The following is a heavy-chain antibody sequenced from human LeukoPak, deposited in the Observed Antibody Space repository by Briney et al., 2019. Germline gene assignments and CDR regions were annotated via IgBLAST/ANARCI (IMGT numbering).Heavy chain of an antibody. J-gene: IGHJ4*02. CDR2: IYYSGST. CDR1: GGSMSNYY. D-gene: IGHD6-19*01. Sequence: PSETLSLTCTVSGGSMSNYYWSWIRQPPGKGLEWIGYIYYSGSTNYNPSLKSRVTISVDTSKNQFSLKLSSVTAADTAVYYCARWYYSDWAFDYSGQGTLVTVSS. CDR3: ARWYYSDWAFDY. V-gene: IGHV4-59*08.